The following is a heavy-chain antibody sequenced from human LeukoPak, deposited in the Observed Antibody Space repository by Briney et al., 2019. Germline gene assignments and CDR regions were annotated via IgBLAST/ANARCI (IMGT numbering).Heavy chain of an antibody. D-gene: IGHD4-23*01. V-gene: IGHV3-21*01. CDR3: ARPVGPHKNAFDI. J-gene: IGHJ3*02. CDR2: ISSSGSYI. Sequence: GGSLRLSCAASGFTFSSYSMNWVRQAPGKGLEWVSSISSSGSYIYYANSVKGRFTISRDNAKNSLYLQMNSLRAEDTAVYYCARPVGPHKNAFDIWGQGTMVTVSS. CDR1: GFTFSSYS.